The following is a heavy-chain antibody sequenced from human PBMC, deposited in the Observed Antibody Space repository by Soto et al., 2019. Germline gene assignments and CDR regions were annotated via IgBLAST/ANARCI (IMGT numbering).Heavy chain of an antibody. Sequence: EVQLVESGGGVVQPGGSLKHSCAASGFIFSGSAIHWVRQASGKGLEWVGRIRSSANNFATSSAASVKGRFTFSRDDSKNTAYLQMNTLKPEDTAVYYCARGQGAAIGDYYYHGMAVWGQGTTVTVSS. J-gene: IGHJ6*02. CDR3: ARGQGAAIGDYYYHGMAV. V-gene: IGHV3-73*02. CDR2: IRSSANNFAT. CDR1: GFIFSGSA. D-gene: IGHD2-2*02.